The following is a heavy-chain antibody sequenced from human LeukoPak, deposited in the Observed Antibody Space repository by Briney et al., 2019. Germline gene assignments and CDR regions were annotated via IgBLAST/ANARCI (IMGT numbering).Heavy chain of an antibody. CDR2: ISTNGGST. V-gene: IGHV3-64*01. CDR1: GFTFSSYT. D-gene: IGHD2-2*01. CDR3: ATHSSKVPY. Sequence: QLGGPLRLSCAASGFTFSSYTMYWVRQAPGKGLEYVSAISTNGGSTYYANSVKGRFIISRDNSKNRLYLQMGSLRAEDMAVYYCATHSSKVPYWGQGTLVTVSS. J-gene: IGHJ4*02.